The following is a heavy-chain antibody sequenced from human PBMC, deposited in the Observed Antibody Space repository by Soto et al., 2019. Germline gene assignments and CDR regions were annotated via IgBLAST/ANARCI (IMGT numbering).Heavy chain of an antibody. Sequence: QVQLQESGPGLVKPSQTLSLICTVSGDSMSTGGYYWTWIRQHPGKGLEWIGHIYTTGTTYYSPSLKSQVTMSIDKSSNRFSLNLSSVPAADTAVYYCSRGRGSTPLRDWGPGALVTVSS. CDR3: SRGRGSTPLRD. CDR1: GDSMSTGGYY. V-gene: IGHV4-31*02. D-gene: IGHD6-13*01. J-gene: IGHJ4*02. CDR2: IYTTGTT.